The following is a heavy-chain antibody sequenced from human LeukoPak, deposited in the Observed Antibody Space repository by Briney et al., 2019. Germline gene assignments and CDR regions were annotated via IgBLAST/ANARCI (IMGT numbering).Heavy chain of an antibody. V-gene: IGHV3-48*03. J-gene: IGHJ4*02. CDR1: GFTLSSYG. CDR2: ISSSGDTI. Sequence: PGGSLRLSCAASGFTLSSYGMNWVRQAPGKGLEWVSYISSSGDTIYYADSVKGRFTISRDNAKKSLYLQMNSLRAEDTAVYYCARDYYDSSGLDYWGQGTLVTVSS. CDR3: ARDYYDSSGLDY. D-gene: IGHD3-22*01.